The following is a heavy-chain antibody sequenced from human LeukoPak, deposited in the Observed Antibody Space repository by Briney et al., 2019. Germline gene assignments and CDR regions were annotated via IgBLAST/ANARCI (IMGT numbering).Heavy chain of an antibody. J-gene: IGHJ4*02. CDR3: ARHVAYSSRFDY. CDR2: INYSGNT. CDR1: GGSISSTGYY. D-gene: IGHD6-13*01. Sequence: SETLSVTCVVPGGSISSTGYYWGWIRQPPGKGLDWIGYINYSGNTYCNPSLKSRVIISVDTSKKQFFLKLNSVTAADTALYYCARHVAYSSRFDYWGQGTLVTVSS. V-gene: IGHV4-39*01.